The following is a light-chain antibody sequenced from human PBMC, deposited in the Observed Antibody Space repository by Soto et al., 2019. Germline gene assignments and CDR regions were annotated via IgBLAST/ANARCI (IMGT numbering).Light chain of an antibody. V-gene: IGLV1-40*01. CDR2: GNR. CDR3: SSYGGGDTFHVI. J-gene: IGLJ2*01. CDR1: TSNLGAGYD. Sequence: QSVLTQPPSVSGAPGQRVTLSCTGNTSNLGAGYDVHWYQQLPGAAPKLVIFGNRNRPSGVPERFSGSKSGTSASLAITGLQAEDEAVYYCSSYGGGDTFHVIFGGGTKLTVL.